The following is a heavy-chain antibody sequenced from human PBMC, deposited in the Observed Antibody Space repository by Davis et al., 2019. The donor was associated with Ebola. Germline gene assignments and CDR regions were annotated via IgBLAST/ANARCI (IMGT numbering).Heavy chain of an antibody. D-gene: IGHD5-24*01. CDR3: ARGGRWLQNGFDP. Sequence: GESLKISCAASGFTFSNYWIHWVRLAPGKGPVWVSRINTDGTTTTYADSVKGRFTISRDNAKNTLYLQMNSLRAEDTAVYYCARGGRWLQNGFDPWGQGTQVTVSS. CDR2: INTDGTTT. CDR1: GFTFSNYW. V-gene: IGHV3-74*01. J-gene: IGHJ5*02.